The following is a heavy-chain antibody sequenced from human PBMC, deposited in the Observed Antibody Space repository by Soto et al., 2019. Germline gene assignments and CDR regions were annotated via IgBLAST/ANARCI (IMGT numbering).Heavy chain of an antibody. CDR1: GFTFSSYS. D-gene: IGHD3-3*01. V-gene: IGHV3-48*02. CDR3: ARDREGYDFWSGKEGYYYYYYGMDV. Sequence: PGGSLILSCAASGFTFSSYSMNWVRQAPGKGLEWVSYISSSSSTIYYADSVKGRFTISRDNAKNSLYLQMNSLRDEDTAVYCCARDREGYDFWSGKEGYYYYYYGMDVWGQGTTVTVSS. CDR2: ISSSSSTI. J-gene: IGHJ6*02.